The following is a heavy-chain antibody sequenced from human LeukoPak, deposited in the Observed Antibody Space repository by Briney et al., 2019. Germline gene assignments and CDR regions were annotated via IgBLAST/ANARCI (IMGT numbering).Heavy chain of an antibody. Sequence: SETLSLTCAVSGGSVSSNNWWSWVRQPPGKGLEWIGEINHSGSTNYNPSLKSRVTISVDTSKNQFSLKLSSVTAADTAVYYCARAAPRPVGYYYDSSGYRTNYFDYWGQGTLVTVSS. CDR2: INHSGST. D-gene: IGHD3-22*01. CDR1: GGSVSSNNW. J-gene: IGHJ4*02. CDR3: ARAAPRPVGYYYDSSGYRTNYFDY. V-gene: IGHV4-4*02.